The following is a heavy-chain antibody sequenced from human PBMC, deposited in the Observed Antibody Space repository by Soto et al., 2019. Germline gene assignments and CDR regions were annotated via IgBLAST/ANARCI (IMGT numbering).Heavy chain of an antibody. CDR2: ISYDGSNK. Sequence: QVQLVESGGGVVQPGRSLRLSCAASGFTFSSYAMHWVRQAPGKGLEWVAVISYDGSNKYYADSVKGRFTISRDNSKNTLYLQMNSLRAEDTAVYYWARDGGYAFDYWGQGTLVTVSS. CDR3: ARDGGYAFDY. J-gene: IGHJ4*02. D-gene: IGHD2-8*01. CDR1: GFTFSSYA. V-gene: IGHV3-30-3*01.